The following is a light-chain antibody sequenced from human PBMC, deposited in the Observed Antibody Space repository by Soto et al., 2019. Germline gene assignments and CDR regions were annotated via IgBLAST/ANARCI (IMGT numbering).Light chain of an antibody. Sequence: DIQMTQSPSSLSASVGDRVTITCRASQGIRNYLAWYQQRPGKVPKLLIYAASTLQSGVPSRFSGSGSGTDFTLTISSLQPEDIATYYCQQDYNYPWTFGQGTKVDNK. CDR2: AAS. J-gene: IGKJ1*01. CDR3: QQDYNYPWT. CDR1: QGIRNY. V-gene: IGKV1-27*01.